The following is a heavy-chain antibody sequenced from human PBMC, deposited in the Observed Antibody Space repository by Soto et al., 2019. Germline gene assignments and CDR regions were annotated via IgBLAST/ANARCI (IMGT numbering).Heavy chain of an antibody. CDR2: MNPNSVNT. V-gene: IGHV1-8*01. J-gene: IGHJ4*02. Sequence: QVQLVQSGAEVKKPGASVKVSCKASGYTFTSYDINWVRQATGQGLEWMGWMNPNSVNTGYAQKFQGRVTMTRNTSTSTAYMELSSLRSEDTTMYCCARSTNDSGDRHWGQGTLVTVSS. D-gene: IGHD4-17*01. CDR3: ARSTNDSGDRH. CDR1: GYTFTSYD.